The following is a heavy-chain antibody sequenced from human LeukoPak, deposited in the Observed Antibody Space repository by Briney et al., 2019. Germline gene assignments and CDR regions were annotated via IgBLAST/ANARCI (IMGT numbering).Heavy chain of an antibody. J-gene: IGHJ4*02. Sequence: SETLSLTCTVSGGSISGSSYYWGWIRQPPGKGLEWIGSIYYSGSTYYNPSLKSRVTISVDTSKNQFSLKLSSVTAADTAVYYCARSSHDSSGYVDYWGQGTLVTVSS. CDR2: IYYSGST. CDR3: ARSSHDSSGYVDY. CDR1: GGSISGSSYY. D-gene: IGHD3-22*01. V-gene: IGHV4-39*07.